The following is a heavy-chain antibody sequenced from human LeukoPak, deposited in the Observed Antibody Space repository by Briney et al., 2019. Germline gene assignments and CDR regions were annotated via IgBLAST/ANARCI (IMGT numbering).Heavy chain of an antibody. J-gene: IGHJ4*02. V-gene: IGHV4-30-2*01. Sequence: PSQTLSLTCAVSGGSISSGGYSWSWIRQPPGKGLEWIGYIYHSGSTYYNPSLKSQVAISVDRSKSQFSLKLSSVTAADTAVYYCARNTYYYGSGSYYLDYWGQGTLVTVSS. CDR3: ARNTYYYGSGSYYLDY. CDR1: GGSISSGGYS. CDR2: IYHSGST. D-gene: IGHD3-10*01.